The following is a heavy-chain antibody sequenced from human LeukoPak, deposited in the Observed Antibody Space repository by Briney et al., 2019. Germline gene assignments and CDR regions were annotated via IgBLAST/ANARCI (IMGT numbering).Heavy chain of an antibody. J-gene: IGHJ4*02. Sequence: GGSLRLSCAASGFTFSSYGLHWVRQAPGKGLEWVAFIRYDGSNKYYAESVKGRFTISRDNSKNTLYLQMNSLRAEDTAVYYCAMASDRLAFDYWGRGTLVTVSS. V-gene: IGHV3-30*02. D-gene: IGHD5-12*01. CDR1: GFTFSSYG. CDR3: AMASDRLAFDY. CDR2: IRYDGSNK.